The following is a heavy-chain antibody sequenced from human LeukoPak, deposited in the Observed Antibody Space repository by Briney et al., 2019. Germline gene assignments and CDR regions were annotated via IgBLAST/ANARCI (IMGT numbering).Heavy chain of an antibody. J-gene: IGHJ6*03. Sequence: SETLSLTCTVSGGSMSSYYWNWIRQPPGKGLEWIGYISYSGGTNYNPSLKSRVTISVDTSKNQFSLKLSSVTAADTAVYYCARQRDCSGGSCYGLRYYYYMDVWGKGTTVTISS. D-gene: IGHD2-15*01. CDR1: GGSMSSYY. CDR2: ISYSGGT. CDR3: ARQRDCSGGSCYGLRYYYYMDV. V-gene: IGHV4-59*08.